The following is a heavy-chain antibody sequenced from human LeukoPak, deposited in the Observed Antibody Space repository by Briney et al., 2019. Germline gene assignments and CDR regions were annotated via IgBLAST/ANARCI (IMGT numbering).Heavy chain of an antibody. CDR2: TYYRSKWYN. CDR3: ARDLYKVAGSSTYYYYYGMDV. Sequence: SRTLSLTCAISGDSVSSNSAAWNWIRQSPSRGLEWLGRTYYRSKWYNDYAVSVKSRITINPDTSKNQFSLQLNSVTPEDTAVYYCARDLYKVAGSSTYYYYYGMDVWGQGTTVTVSS. D-gene: IGHD6-19*01. V-gene: IGHV6-1*01. CDR1: GDSVSSNSAA. J-gene: IGHJ6*02.